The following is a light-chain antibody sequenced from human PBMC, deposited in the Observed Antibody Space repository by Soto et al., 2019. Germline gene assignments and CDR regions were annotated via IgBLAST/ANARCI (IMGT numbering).Light chain of an antibody. Sequence: DIQMTHSPSSLSSSLGDIVTITCRASQGISSYLGWYQQKPGKAPKLLIYAASTLQSGVPSRFSGSGSGTDFTLTISSLQPDDFATYYCQQYDNYPLTFGGGTKVDIK. CDR3: QQYDNYPLT. CDR1: QGISSY. J-gene: IGKJ4*01. CDR2: AAS. V-gene: IGKV1-9*01.